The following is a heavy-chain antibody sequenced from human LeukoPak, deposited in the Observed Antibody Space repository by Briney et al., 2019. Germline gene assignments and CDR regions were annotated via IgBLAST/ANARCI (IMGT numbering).Heavy chain of an antibody. CDR1: GGSISSGGYY. V-gene: IGHV4-31*03. CDR2: IYYSGST. D-gene: IGHD1-7*01. J-gene: IGHJ3*02. Sequence: SETLSLTCTVSGGSISSGGYYWSWIRQHPGKGLEWIGYIYYSGSTYYNPSLKSRVTISVDTSKNQFSLKLSSVTAADTAVYYCARYRGLELRPFDIWGQGTMVTVSS. CDR3: ARYRGLELRPFDI.